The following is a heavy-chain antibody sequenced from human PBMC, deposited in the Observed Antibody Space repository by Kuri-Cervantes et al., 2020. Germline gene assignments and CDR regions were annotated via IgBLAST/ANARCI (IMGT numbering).Heavy chain of an antibody. J-gene: IGHJ4*02. V-gene: IGHV3-23*01. Sequence: GESLKISCAASGFTFSSYAMSWVRQAPGKGLEWVSAISGSGGSTYYADSVKGRFTISRDNSKDILYLQINSLRADDTAIYYCAKDSYYDSSGYYLRYSFDYWGQGSLVTVSS. D-gene: IGHD3-22*01. CDR2: ISGSGGST. CDR3: AKDSYYDSSGYYLRYSFDY. CDR1: GFTFSSYA.